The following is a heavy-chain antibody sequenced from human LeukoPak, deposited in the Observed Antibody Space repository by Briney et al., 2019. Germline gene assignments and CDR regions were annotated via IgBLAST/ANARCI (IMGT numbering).Heavy chain of an antibody. D-gene: IGHD6-6*01. Sequence: GGSLRLSCAASGFTFSDYYMSWIRQAPGKGLEWVSYISSSGSTIYYADSVKGRFTISRDNAKNSLYLQMNSLRAEDTAVYYCARLRSSSFYYYYMDVWGEGTTVTVSS. CDR1: GFTFSDYY. J-gene: IGHJ6*03. V-gene: IGHV3-11*01. CDR3: ARLRSSSFYYYYMDV. CDR2: ISSSGSTI.